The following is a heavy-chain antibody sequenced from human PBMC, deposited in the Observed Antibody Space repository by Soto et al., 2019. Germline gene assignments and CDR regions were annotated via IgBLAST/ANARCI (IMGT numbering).Heavy chain of an antibody. V-gene: IGHV3-30*18. J-gene: IGHJ6*03. CDR1: GFTFSSYG. CDR2: ISYDGSNK. CDR3: AKDNIIVYYYYMDV. Sequence: SLRLSCAASGFTFSSYGMHWVRQAPGKGLEWVAVISYDGSNKYYADSVKGRFTISRDNSKNTLYLQMNSLRAEDTAVYYCAKDNIIVYYYYMDVWGKGTTVTVSS. D-gene: IGHD1-26*01.